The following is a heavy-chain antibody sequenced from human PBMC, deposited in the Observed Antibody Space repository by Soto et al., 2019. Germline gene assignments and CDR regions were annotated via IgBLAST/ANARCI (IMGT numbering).Heavy chain of an antibody. D-gene: IGHD3-22*01. J-gene: IGHJ4*02. CDR3: AKDPGGVVVGTGY. CDR2: ISYDGSKK. CDR1: GFTFSRSG. V-gene: IGHV3-30*18. Sequence: GGSLRLSCAASGFTFSRSGMHWVRQAPGKGLEWVAVISYDGSKKYYVDSVKGRFTISRDNSKNTLYLQMNSLRVEDTAVYYCAKDPGGVVVGTGYWGQGTLVTVSS.